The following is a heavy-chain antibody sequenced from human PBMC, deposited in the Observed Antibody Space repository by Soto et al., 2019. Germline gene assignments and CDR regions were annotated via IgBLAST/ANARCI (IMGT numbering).Heavy chain of an antibody. CDR2: ISYDGTNK. V-gene: IGHV3-30-3*01. J-gene: IGHJ4*02. Sequence: LRLSCAASGFSFSISPMHWVRQAPGKGPEWVALISYDGTNKFYADSVKGRFTISRDNSKSTLYLQVDSPRPEDAAVYYCARDPKTSGGQHWAFNYFDSWGQGTLVTVSS. CDR3: ARDPKTSGGQHWAFNYFDS. CDR1: GFSFSISP. D-gene: IGHD7-27*01.